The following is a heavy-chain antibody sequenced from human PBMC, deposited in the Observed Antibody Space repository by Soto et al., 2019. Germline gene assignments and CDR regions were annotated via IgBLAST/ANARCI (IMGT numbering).Heavy chain of an antibody. Sequence: GASVKVSCKASGYIFSANYIHWVRQAPGQGLEWVGWINPDSGDTNYAQKFQGRVTMTRDTSISTVYMDLSSLRSDDTAVYYCARVGGFSYCGGDCYSVWAQGTLVTVSS. CDR3: ARVGGFSYCGGDCYSV. V-gene: IGHV1-2*02. CDR1: GYIFSANY. CDR2: INPDSGDT. D-gene: IGHD2-21*02. J-gene: IGHJ1*01.